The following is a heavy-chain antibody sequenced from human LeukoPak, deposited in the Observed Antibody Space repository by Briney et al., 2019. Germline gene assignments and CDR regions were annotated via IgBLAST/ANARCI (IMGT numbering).Heavy chain of an antibody. CDR2: ISYDGSNK. CDR3: ARDTAMGEYYFDY. Sequence: GRSLRLSCAASGFTFSSYAMHWVRQAPGKGPEWVAVISYDGSNKYYADSVKGRFTISRDNSKNTLYLQMNSLRAEDTAVYYCARDTAMGEYYFDYWGQGTLVTVSS. D-gene: IGHD5-18*01. CDR1: GFTFSSYA. J-gene: IGHJ4*02. V-gene: IGHV3-30-3*01.